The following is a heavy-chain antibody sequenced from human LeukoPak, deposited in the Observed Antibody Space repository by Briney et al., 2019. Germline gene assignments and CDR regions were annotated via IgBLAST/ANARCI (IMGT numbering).Heavy chain of an antibody. Sequence: PGASLRLSCAASGFSLSNYGMTWIRQAPGKGLEWVSAISAVVTSAYYSDSVKGRFTISRDNSKNTLYLQMNSLRVDDTAVHYCAKDSPVATYWGQGTLVTVSS. CDR1: GFSLSNYG. D-gene: IGHD4-23*01. V-gene: IGHV3-23*01. CDR3: AKDSPVATY. J-gene: IGHJ4*02. CDR2: ISAVVTSA.